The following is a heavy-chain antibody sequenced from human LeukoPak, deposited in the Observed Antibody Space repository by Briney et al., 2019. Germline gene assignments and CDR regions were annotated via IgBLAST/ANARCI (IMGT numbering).Heavy chain of an antibody. CDR1: GFTFSSYS. Sequence: GGSLRLSRAASGFTFSSYSMNWVRQAPGKGLEWVSSISSSSSYIYYADSVKGRFTISRDNAKNSLYLQMNSLRAEDTAVYYCARAGITEDFDYWGQGTLVTVSS. CDR2: ISSSSSYI. CDR3: ARAGITEDFDY. V-gene: IGHV3-21*01. D-gene: IGHD3-10*01. J-gene: IGHJ4*02.